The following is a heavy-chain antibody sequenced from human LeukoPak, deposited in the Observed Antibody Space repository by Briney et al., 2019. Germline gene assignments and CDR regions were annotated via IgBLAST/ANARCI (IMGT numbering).Heavy chain of an antibody. CDR1: GFTFSSNA. CDR2: ISGSDGST. CDR3: ARVHSSGWSSDYYDS. D-gene: IGHD6-19*01. V-gene: IGHV3-23*01. J-gene: IGHJ4*02. Sequence: PGGSLRLSCAASGFTFSSNAMNWVRQAPGKGLEWVSTISGSDGSTYYADSVKGRFTISRDNSKNTLYLQMNSLRAEDTAVYYCARVHSSGWSSDYYDSWGQGTLVTVSS.